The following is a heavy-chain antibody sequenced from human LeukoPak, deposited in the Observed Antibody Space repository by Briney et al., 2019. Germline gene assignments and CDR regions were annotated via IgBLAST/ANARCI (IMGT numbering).Heavy chain of an antibody. CDR3: ARDRDSSSWYVGRFDP. D-gene: IGHD6-13*01. V-gene: IGHV1-2*02. CDR1: GYTFTGYY. Sequence: ASVKVSCKASGYTFTGYYMHWVRQAPGQGLEWMGWINPNSGGTNYAQKFQGRVTMTRDTSISTAYMELSRLRSDDTAVYYCARDRDSSSWYVGRFDPWGQGTLVTVSS. J-gene: IGHJ5*02. CDR2: INPNSGGT.